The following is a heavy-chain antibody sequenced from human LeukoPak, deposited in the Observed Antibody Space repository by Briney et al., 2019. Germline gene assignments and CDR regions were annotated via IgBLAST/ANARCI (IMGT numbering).Heavy chain of an antibody. CDR2: ISGSGGST. V-gene: IGHV3-23*01. Sequence: PGGSLRLSCAASGFTFSSYAMSWVRQAPGKGLEWVSGISGSGGSTYYADSVKGRFTISRDNAKNSLYLQMNSLRAEDTAVYYCAKDSGSLASIAVAGIDYWGQGTLVTVSS. CDR1: GFTFSSYA. CDR3: AKDSGSLASIAVAGIDY. D-gene: IGHD6-19*01. J-gene: IGHJ4*02.